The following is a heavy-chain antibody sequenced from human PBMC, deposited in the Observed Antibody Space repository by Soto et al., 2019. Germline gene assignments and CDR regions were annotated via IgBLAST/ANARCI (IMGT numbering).Heavy chain of an antibody. D-gene: IGHD2-2*01. CDR3: ARETMGPATVVVPAATATGWCAFDI. J-gene: IGHJ3*02. V-gene: IGHV1-69*04. Sequence: SVKVSCKASGGTFSSYTISWVRQAPGQGLEWMGRIIPILGIANYAQKFQGRVTITADKSTSTAYMELSSLRSEDTAVYYCARETMGPATVVVPAATATGWCAFDIWGQGTMVTVSS. CDR2: IIPILGIA. CDR1: GGTFSSYT.